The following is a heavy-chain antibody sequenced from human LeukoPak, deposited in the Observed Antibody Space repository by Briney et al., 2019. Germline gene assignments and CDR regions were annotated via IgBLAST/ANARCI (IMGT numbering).Heavy chain of an antibody. V-gene: IGHV3-74*01. CDR1: GFTFSSYW. J-gene: IGHJ4*02. CDR2: IASDGSST. CDR3: AKDMSSYGYYHGPKDY. Sequence: PGGSLRLSCAASGFTFSSYWMNWVRQAPGKGLVWVSRIASDGSSTTYADSVKGRFSISRDNAKNTLYLQMNSLRAEDTAVYCCAKDMSSYGYYHGPKDYWGQGTLVTVSS. D-gene: IGHD3-22*01.